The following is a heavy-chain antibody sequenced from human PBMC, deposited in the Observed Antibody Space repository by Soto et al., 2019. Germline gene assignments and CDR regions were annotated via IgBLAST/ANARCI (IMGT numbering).Heavy chain of an antibody. D-gene: IGHD5-12*01. Sequence: SETLSLTCTVSGGSISSSSYYWGWIRQPPGKGLEWIGSIYYSGSTYYNPSLKSRVTISVDTSKNQFSLKLSSVTAADTAVYYCEGGVATIGSYYYYYGMDVWGQGTTVTVSS. CDR3: EGGVATIGSYYYYYGMDV. J-gene: IGHJ6*02. CDR1: GGSISSSSYY. V-gene: IGHV4-39*01. CDR2: IYYSGST.